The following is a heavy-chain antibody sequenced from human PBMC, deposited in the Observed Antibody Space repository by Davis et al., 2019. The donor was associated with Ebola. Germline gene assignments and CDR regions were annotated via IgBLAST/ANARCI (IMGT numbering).Heavy chain of an antibody. CDR2: INHGGST. J-gene: IGHJ4*02. D-gene: IGHD3-10*01. CDR3: ARMKGNYSPPGFV. CDR1: DGSFSGYY. Sequence: MPSETLSLTCAVYDGSFSGYYWTWIRQPPGKGLEWIGEINHGGSTNYNPSLKSRVTISVDTSKNQFSLKLSSVTAADTAVYYCARMKGNYSPPGFVWGQGTLVTVSS. V-gene: IGHV4-34*01.